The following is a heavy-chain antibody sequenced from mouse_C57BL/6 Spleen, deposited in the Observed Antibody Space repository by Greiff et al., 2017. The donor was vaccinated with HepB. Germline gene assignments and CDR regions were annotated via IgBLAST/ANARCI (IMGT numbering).Heavy chain of an antibody. J-gene: IGHJ1*03. Sequence: VQLQQPGDELVKPGASVKLSCKASGYTLTSYWMHWVKQRPGQGLEWIGMIHPNSGSTNYNEKFKSKATLAVDKSSSTAYMQLSSLTSEDSAVYYCARKTRYYYGRSYGYFDVWGTGTTVTVSS. CDR2: IHPNSGST. V-gene: IGHV1-64*01. D-gene: IGHD1-1*01. CDR1: GYTLTSYW. CDR3: ARKTRYYYGRSYGYFDV.